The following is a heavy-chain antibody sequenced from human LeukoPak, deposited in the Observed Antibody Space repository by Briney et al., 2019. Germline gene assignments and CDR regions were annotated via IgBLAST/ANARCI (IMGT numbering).Heavy chain of an antibody. CDR1: GFTFSSYG. V-gene: IGHV3-23*01. J-gene: IGHJ4*02. CDR2: ISGSGGST. D-gene: IGHD4-17*01. CDR3: AKDDSTVTTFFH. Sequence: GGSLRLSCAATGFTFSSYGMSWVRQAPGKGLEWVSAISGSGGSTYYADSVKGRFTISRDNSKNTLYLQMNSLRAEDTAVYYCAKDDSTVTTFFHWGQGTLVTVSS.